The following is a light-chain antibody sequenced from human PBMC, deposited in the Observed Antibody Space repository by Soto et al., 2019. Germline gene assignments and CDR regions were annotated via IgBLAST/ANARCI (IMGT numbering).Light chain of an antibody. CDR3: QQYKVGPLT. J-gene: IGKJ4*01. CDR1: QSVSSN. Sequence: EIVMTQSPATLSVSPGERATLSCRASQSVSSNLAWYQQKPGQTPKLLIYVASTRATGIPARFSGSGSGTDFTLTISTLQSEDFAVYYCQQYKVGPLTFGGGTKVEFK. CDR2: VAS. V-gene: IGKV3-15*01.